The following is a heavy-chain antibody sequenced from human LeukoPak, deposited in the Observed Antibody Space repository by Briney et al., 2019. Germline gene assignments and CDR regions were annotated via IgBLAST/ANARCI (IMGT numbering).Heavy chain of an antibody. J-gene: IGHJ3*02. Sequence: AAGTVSCSGSAYAFTGNCIHWMRHAPGQGMEWMGWITFNSVGTNYSQEFQGRVTMTSATAITTTYMELRRLRCDATAVYYCTRDRLGEETNACYLGIWGQGTLVTVSS. CDR2: ITFNSVGT. CDR3: TRDRLGEETNACYLGI. V-gene: IGHV1-2*02. D-gene: IGHD3-16*01. CDR1: AYAFTGNC.